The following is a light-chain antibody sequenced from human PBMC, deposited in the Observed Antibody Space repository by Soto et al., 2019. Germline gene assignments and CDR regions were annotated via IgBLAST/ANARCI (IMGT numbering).Light chain of an antibody. J-gene: IGLJ2*01. Sequence: QLVLTQPPSASASLGASVTLTCTLSSGYSNYKVDWYQQRPGKGPRFVMRVGTGGIVGSKGDVIPDRFSVLGSDLNRYLTIKNIQEEDESDYHCGADHGSGSNFIVVFGGGTKVTVL. CDR3: GADHGSGSNFIVV. CDR1: SGYSNYK. CDR2: VGTGGIVG. V-gene: IGLV9-49*01.